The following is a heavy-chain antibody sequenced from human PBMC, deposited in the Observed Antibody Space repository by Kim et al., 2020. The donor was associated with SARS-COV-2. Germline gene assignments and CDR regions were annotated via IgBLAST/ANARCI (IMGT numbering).Heavy chain of an antibody. CDR2: ISSSGSSI. CDR3: SSALVLSPLPSGYCDGGSCYFGDD. V-gene: IGHV3-48*03. J-gene: IGHJ4*02. CDR1: GFTFSNYD. Sequence: GGSLRLSCAASGFTFSNYDMNWARQTPGKRLEWIAYISSSGSSIFYAESVKGRFTVSRDNPKNSLYLEMNSLRAEDTAVYYCSSALVLSPLPSGYCDGGSCYFGDDWGQGTLVTVSS. D-gene: IGHD2-15*01.